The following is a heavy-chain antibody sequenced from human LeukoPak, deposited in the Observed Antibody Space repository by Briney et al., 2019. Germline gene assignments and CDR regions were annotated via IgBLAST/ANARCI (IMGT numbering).Heavy chain of an antibody. CDR3: ASWPVGWYGEDS. Sequence: GGSLRLPCAASGFTVGSNYMSWVRQAPGKGLEWVSVIYSGGSTYYADSVKGRFTISRDTPKNTLYLQMNSLRVEDTAVYYCASWPVGWYGEDSWGQGTLATVSS. D-gene: IGHD6-19*01. V-gene: IGHV3-53*01. CDR1: GFTVGSNY. CDR2: IYSGGST. J-gene: IGHJ4*02.